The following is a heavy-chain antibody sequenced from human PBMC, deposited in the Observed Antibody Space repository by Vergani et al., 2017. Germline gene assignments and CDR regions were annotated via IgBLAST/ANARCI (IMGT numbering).Heavy chain of an antibody. D-gene: IGHD1-1*01. CDR3: AKNPGISTTRHYYAMDG. CDR2: ISPGASTV. Sequence: LEESGGGSVKPGGSLRLSCAASGFKFSDHYMSWIRQAPGKGLEWVSHISPGASTVSFTDSVTGRFTVYRDNDNNSLTLDMTTLRVEDTAVYYCAKNPGISTTRHYYAMDGWGEGTTVTVCS. CDR1: GFKFSDHY. J-gene: IGHJ6*04. V-gene: IGHV3-11*04.